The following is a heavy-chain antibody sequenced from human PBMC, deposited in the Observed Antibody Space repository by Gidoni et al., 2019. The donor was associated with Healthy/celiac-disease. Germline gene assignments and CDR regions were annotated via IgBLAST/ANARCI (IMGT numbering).Heavy chain of an antibody. J-gene: IGHJ4*02. CDR2: ISGRCGST. D-gene: IGHD6-19*01. CDR3: SKDKTEASSGWSFPHFDY. Sequence: EVQLLESGGGLVKPGGSLRLSCAAYGFTFSSYAMSWVRQAQGEGLGWVSAISGRCGSTFYADSVKGRFTISRVNSKNTLYLQMNSLRADDTAVYYCSKDKTEASSGWSFPHFDYWGQGTLVTVSS. V-gene: IGHV3-23*01. CDR1: GFTFSSYA.